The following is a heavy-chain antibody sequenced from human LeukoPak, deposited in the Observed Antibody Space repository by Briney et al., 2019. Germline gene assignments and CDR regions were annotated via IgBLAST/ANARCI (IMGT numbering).Heavy chain of an antibody. CDR2: IDEDGSEK. Sequence: GGSLRLSCAASGFTFSNYWMSWVRQAPGKGLEWVASIDEDGSEKYYVDSVKGRFTISRDNAKSSLYLQMNSLRAEDTAVYYCAGDPGYCSSTSCAPKGDYWGQGTLVTVSS. CDR3: AGDPGYCSSTSCAPKGDY. D-gene: IGHD2-2*01. J-gene: IGHJ4*02. CDR1: GFTFSNYW. V-gene: IGHV3-7*01.